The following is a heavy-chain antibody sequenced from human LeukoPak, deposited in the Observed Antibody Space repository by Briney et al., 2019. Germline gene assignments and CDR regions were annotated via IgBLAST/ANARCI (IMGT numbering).Heavy chain of an antibody. Sequence: SETLSFTCTVSGDSISTYYWSWIRQPPGKGLEWIGYIDYSGSTAYNPSLNGRVAVSLDASKNQFSLKLRSVTAADTAVYYCARLNGGNWGPGILVTVSS. CDR1: GDSISTYY. CDR2: IDYSGST. V-gene: IGHV4-59*08. D-gene: IGHD4-23*01. J-gene: IGHJ4*02. CDR3: ARLNGGN.